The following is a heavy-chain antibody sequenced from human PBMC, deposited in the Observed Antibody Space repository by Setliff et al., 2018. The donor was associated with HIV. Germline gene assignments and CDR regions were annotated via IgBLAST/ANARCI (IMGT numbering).Heavy chain of an antibody. D-gene: IGHD3-10*01. CDR1: GGSFSGYY. V-gene: IGHV4-34*01. CDR2: INHSGST. J-gene: IGHJ6*02. Sequence: SETLSLTCAVYGGSFSGYYWSWIRQSPGKGLEWIGEINHSGSTNYNPSLKSRVTILGDTSKNQFSLKLSSVTAADTAVYYCASPKERYYYGSGTNVREYYGMDVWGQGTTVTVSS. CDR3: ASPKERYYYGSGTNVREYYGMDV.